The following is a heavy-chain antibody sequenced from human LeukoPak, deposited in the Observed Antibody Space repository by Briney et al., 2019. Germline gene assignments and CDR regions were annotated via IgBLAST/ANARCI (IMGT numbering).Heavy chain of an antibody. D-gene: IGHD2-2*01. V-gene: IGHV3-66*02. CDR1: GFTVSSNY. Sequence: PGGSLRLSCAASGFTVSSNYMSWVRQAPVKGLEWVSVIYSGGSTYYADSVKGRFTISRDSSKNTLYLQMNSLRAEDTAVYYCAGPTGVPATMQYYYYMDVWGKGTTVTVSS. CDR2: IYSGGST. J-gene: IGHJ6*03. CDR3: AGPTGVPATMQYYYYMDV.